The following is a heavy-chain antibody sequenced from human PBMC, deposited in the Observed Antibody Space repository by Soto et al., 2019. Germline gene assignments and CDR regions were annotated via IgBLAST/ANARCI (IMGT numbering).Heavy chain of an antibody. CDR3: ARTGYYYGSGSSRYFDY. D-gene: IGHD3-10*01. V-gene: IGHV4-30-4*01. Sequence: QVQLQESGPGLVKPSQTLSLTCTVSGGSISSGDYYWSWIRQPPGKGLEWIGYTYYSGSTYYNPFIKSRVTISVDTSKNQFSLKLSSVTAADTAVYSCARTGYYYGSGSSRYFDYWGQGTLVTVSS. CDR2: TYYSGST. CDR1: GGSISSGDYY. J-gene: IGHJ4*02.